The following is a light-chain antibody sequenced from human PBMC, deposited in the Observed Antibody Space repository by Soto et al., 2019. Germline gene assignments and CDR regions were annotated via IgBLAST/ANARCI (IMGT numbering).Light chain of an antibody. CDR3: QQYGSLPYT. CDR2: GTF. V-gene: IGKV3-20*01. Sequence: EIVLTQSPDTLSLSPGQRATLSCRASQSLSTTDLVWYQQKSGQPPRLVIHGTFSTASGIPGRFSGSGSETDSTLTISRLEPEDSAVYYCQQYGSLPYTFGRGTRLE. J-gene: IGKJ5*01. CDR1: QSLSTTD.